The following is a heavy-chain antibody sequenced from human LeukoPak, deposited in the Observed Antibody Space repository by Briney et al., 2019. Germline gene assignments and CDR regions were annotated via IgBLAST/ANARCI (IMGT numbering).Heavy chain of an antibody. CDR1: GYSFTSYW. CDR2: IYPGDSDT. J-gene: IGHJ4*02. D-gene: IGHD2-15*01. V-gene: IGHV5-51*01. Sequence: GESLKISCKGSGYSFTSYWIGWVRQMPGKGLEWMGIIYPGDSDTRYSPSFQGQVTFSAGKSTSTAYLRWASLKASDTAMYYCARIRRAAAATPFDYWGQGTLVSVSS. CDR3: ARIRRAAAATPFDY.